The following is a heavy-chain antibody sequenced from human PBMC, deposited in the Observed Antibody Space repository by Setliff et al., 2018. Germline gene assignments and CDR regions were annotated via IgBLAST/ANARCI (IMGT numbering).Heavy chain of an antibody. CDR2: VYYRGDT. CDR3: ARHRPNLPFDA. V-gene: IGHV4-39*01. CDR1: GGSISNSDYY. J-gene: IGHJ4*02. Sequence: ASETLSLTCSVSGGSISNSDYYWDWIRQPPGKGLEWIGRVYYRGDTYYIPSLLSRVTISVDTSKNQFSLKLSSVTAADTSVYFCARHRPNLPFDAWGQGALVTVSS. D-gene: IGHD7-27*01.